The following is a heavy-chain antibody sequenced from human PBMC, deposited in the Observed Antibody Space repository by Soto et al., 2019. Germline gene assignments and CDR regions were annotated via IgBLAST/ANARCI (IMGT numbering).Heavy chain of an antibody. CDR2: INPSGGST. J-gene: IGHJ5*02. CDR1: GYTFTSYY. V-gene: IGHV1-46*01. Sequence: GGSVKVSCKASGYTFTSYYMHWVRQAPGQGLEWMGIINPSGGSTSYAQTFQGRVTMTRDTSTSTVYMELSSLRSDDTAVYYCAKFRPRKQDIVVVPAAIGWVNPWGHGTMVTVSS. CDR3: AKFRPRKQDIVVVPAAIGWVNP. D-gene: IGHD2-2*02.